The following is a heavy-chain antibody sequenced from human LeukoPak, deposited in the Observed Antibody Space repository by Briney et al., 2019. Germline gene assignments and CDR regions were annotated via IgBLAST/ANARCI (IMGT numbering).Heavy chain of an antibody. CDR1: GFTFSSYS. V-gene: IGHV3-21*01. CDR2: ISSSSSYI. D-gene: IGHD2-2*01. Sequence: GGSLRLSCAASGFTFSSYSMNWVRQAPGKGLEWVSSISSSSSYIYYADSVKGRFTISRDNAKNSLYLQMNSLRAEDTAVYYCARDPVVVVPPGAQRYYYMDVWGKGTTVTVSS. CDR3: ARDPVVVVPPGAQRYYYMDV. J-gene: IGHJ6*03.